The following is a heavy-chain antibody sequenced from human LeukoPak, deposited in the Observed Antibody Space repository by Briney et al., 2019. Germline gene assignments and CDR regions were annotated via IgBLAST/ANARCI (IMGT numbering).Heavy chain of an antibody. CDR3: TTFALDSSGYYRGY. CDR2: IKSKTDGGTT. Sequence: GGSLRLSCAAFGFTFSNAWMSWVRQAPGKGLEWVGRIKSKTDGGTTDYAAPVKGRFTISRDDSKNTLYLQMNGLKTEDTAVYYCTTFALDSSGYYRGYWGQGTLVTVSS. J-gene: IGHJ4*02. CDR1: GFTFSNAW. V-gene: IGHV3-15*01. D-gene: IGHD3-22*01.